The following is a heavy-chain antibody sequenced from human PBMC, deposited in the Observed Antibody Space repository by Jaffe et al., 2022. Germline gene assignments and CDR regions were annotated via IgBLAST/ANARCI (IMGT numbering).Heavy chain of an antibody. D-gene: IGHD5-12*01. CDR1: GYSISSGYN. V-gene: IGHV4-38-2*01. J-gene: IGHJ4*02. Sequence: QVQLQESGPGLVKPSETLSLTCAVSGYSISSGYNWGWIRQPPGKGLEWIGNIYHSGSTYYNPSLKSRVTISVDTSKNQFSLKLSSVTAADTAVYYCARQYSGWYFDYWGQGTLATVSS. CDR3: ARQYSGWYFDY. CDR2: IYHSGST.